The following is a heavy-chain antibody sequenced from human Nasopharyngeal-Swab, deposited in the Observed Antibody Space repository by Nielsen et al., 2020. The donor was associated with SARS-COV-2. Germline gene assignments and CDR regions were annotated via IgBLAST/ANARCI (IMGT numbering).Heavy chain of an antibody. D-gene: IGHD3-3*02. V-gene: IGHV3-23*01. CDR3: AKGPLADY. CDR2: ISGSGGST. J-gene: IGHJ4*02. Sequence: VRQAPGKGLEWVSAISGSGGSTYYADSVKGRFTISRDNSKNTLYLQMNSLRAEDTAVYYCAKGPLADYWGQGTLGTVSS.